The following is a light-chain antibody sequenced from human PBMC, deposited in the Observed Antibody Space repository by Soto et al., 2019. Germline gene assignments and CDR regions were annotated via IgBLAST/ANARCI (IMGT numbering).Light chain of an antibody. CDR1: QAISIY. V-gene: IGKV1-27*01. CDR3: QKYNSAPLT. J-gene: IGKJ3*01. CDR2: SAS. Sequence: DIQLTQSPPSLSASVGDRVTITCRASQAISIYVAWYQQKPGEIPKLLIFSASTVQSVVPSRFSGSGSGTDFTLTISNLQPEDVATYYCQKYNSAPLTFGPGTKVDLK.